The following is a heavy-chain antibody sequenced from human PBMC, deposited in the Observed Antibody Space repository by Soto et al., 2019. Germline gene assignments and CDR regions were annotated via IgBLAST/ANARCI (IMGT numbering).Heavy chain of an antibody. D-gene: IGHD4-4*01. CDR2: IDPSDSYT. V-gene: IGHV5-10-1*01. CDR1: GYSFTSYW. Sequence: GASLKISCKGSGYSFTSYWISWVRQMPGKGLEWIGRIDPSDSYTNYSPSFQGHVTISADKSISTAYLQWSSLKASDTAMYYCASQTTVTSYYGMDVWGQGTTVTVSS. CDR3: ASQTTVTSYYGMDV. J-gene: IGHJ6*02.